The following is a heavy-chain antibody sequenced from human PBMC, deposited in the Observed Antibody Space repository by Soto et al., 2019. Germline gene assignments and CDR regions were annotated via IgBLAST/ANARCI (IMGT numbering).Heavy chain of an antibody. D-gene: IGHD1-7*01. J-gene: IGHJ4*02. CDR2: IYRTGST. CDR3: ASRDPGTSVDY. CDR1: GGSFTSNNW. V-gene: IGHV4-4*02. Sequence: LSLTCAVSGGSFTSNNWWTWVRQPPGQGLEWIGEIYRTGSTNYNPSLKSRVTISLDKSENQFSLKVTSLTAADTTVYYCASRDPGTSVDYWGQGTLVTVSS.